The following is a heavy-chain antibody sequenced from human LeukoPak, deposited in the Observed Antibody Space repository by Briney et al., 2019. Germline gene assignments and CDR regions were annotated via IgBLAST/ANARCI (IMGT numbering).Heavy chain of an antibody. J-gene: IGHJ4*02. Sequence: PGGSLRLSCAASGFTFNNYWMAWVRQAPGKGLEWVANIKEDGSGQNYVDSVKGRFIISRDNAKNSLYLQMNSLRAEDAAVYFCARELATGAGAYKYWGQGTLVTVPS. CDR2: IKEDGSGQ. CDR1: GFTFNNYW. D-gene: IGHD1-1*01. V-gene: IGHV3-7*01. CDR3: ARELATGAGAYKY.